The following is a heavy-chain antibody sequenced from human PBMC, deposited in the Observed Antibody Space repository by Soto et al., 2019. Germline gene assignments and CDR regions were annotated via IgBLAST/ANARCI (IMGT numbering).Heavy chain of an antibody. CDR3: AKGYRGYLRGDAAFDY. J-gene: IGHJ4*02. V-gene: IGHV3-9*01. CDR2: ISWNSGSI. CDR1: GFTFDDYA. D-gene: IGHD5-12*01. Sequence: GGSLRLSCAASGFTFDDYAMHWVRQAPGKGLEWVSGISWNSGSIGYADSVKGRFTISRDNAKNSLYLQMNSLRAEDTALYYCAKGYRGYLRGDAAFDYWGQGTLVTVSS.